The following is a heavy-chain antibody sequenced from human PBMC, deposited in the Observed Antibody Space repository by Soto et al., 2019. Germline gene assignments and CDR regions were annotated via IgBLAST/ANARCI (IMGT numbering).Heavy chain of an antibody. V-gene: IGHV1-8*01. D-gene: IGHD3-3*01. J-gene: IGHJ6*02. Sequence: GASVKVSCKASGYTFTSYDINWVRQATGQGLEWMGWMNPNSGNTGYAQKFQGRVTMTRNTSISTAYMELSSLRSEDTAVYYCAREWSVAGAGGQYDFWSGYYPFGYYYGMDVWGQGTTVTVSS. CDR3: AREWSVAGAGGQYDFWSGYYPFGYYYGMDV. CDR1: GYTFTSYD. CDR2: MNPNSGNT.